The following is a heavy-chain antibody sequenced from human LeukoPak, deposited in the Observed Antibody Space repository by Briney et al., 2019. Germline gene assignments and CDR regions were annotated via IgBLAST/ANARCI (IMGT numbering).Heavy chain of an antibody. CDR3: AKASGTYLYYFDY. CDR2: ISWHGETT. D-gene: IGHD1-26*01. Sequence: GGSLRLSCAASGFTFNNCGMSWVRQAPGKGLEWVSFISWHGETTYYSDSVKGRFTISRDSSKNSLYLQMNSLRAEDTALYYCAKASGTYLYYFDYWGQGTLVTVSS. CDR1: GFTFNNCG. V-gene: IGHV3-43D*03. J-gene: IGHJ4*02.